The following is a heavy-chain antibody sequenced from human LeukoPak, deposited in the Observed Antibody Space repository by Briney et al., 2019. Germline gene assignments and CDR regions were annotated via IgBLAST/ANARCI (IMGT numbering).Heavy chain of an antibody. V-gene: IGHV4-59*01. CDR3: ARAKTLYCSSTSCHYYYGMDV. J-gene: IGHJ6*04. Sequence: SETLSLTCTVSGGSLSSYYWSWIRQPPGKGLEWIGYIYYSGSTNYNPSLRSRVTISVDTSKNQFSLKLSSVTAADMAVYYCARAKTLYCSSTSCHYYYGMDVWGKGTTVTVSS. CDR2: IYYSGST. D-gene: IGHD2-2*01. CDR1: GGSLSSYY.